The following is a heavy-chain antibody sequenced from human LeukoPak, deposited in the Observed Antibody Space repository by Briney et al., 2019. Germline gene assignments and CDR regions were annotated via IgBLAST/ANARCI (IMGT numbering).Heavy chain of an antibody. J-gene: IGHJ4*02. V-gene: IGHV1-46*01. CDR1: RYTFISYY. D-gene: IGHD2-15*01. Sequence: ASLKVSCKPSRYTFISYYMNWVRHAPGQGGEWMGMINPSGGSTSYAQKFQGRVTMTRDTSTSTVYMELNSLTSEDTALYYCARDRSPSARYFNYWGQGTLVTVSS. CDR2: INPSGGST. CDR3: ARDRSPSARYFNY.